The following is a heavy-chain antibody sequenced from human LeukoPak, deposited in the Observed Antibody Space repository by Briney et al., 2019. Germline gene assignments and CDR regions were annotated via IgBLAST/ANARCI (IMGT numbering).Heavy chain of an antibody. Sequence: GASVKASCKASGGTFSSYAISWVRQAPGQGLEWMGGIIPIFGTANYAQKSQGRVTITADESTSTAYMELSSLRSEDTAVYYCARRYDILTGYSPDAFDIWGQGTMVTVSS. CDR2: IIPIFGTA. CDR3: ARRYDILTGYSPDAFDI. V-gene: IGHV1-69*13. CDR1: GGTFSSYA. J-gene: IGHJ3*02. D-gene: IGHD3-9*01.